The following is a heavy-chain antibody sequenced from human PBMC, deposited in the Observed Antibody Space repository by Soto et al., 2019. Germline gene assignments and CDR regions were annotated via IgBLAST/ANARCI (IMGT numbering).Heavy chain of an antibody. D-gene: IGHD3-9*01. Sequence: EVQLVESGGGLVKPGGSLRLSCAASGFTFSSYSMNWVRQAPGKGLEWVSSISSSSSYIYYADSVKGRFTISRDNAKYSLYWVMNSLRAEDTAVYYCARSRVSYDIVTGYPEPYYYYYGMDVWGQGTTVTVSS. CDR3: ARSRVSYDIVTGYPEPYYYYYGMDV. J-gene: IGHJ6*02. CDR2: ISSSSSYI. V-gene: IGHV3-21*01. CDR1: GFTFSSYS.